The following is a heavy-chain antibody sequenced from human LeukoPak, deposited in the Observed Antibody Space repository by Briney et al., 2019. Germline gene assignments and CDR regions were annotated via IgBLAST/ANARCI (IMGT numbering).Heavy chain of an antibody. CDR2: ISGSGVTT. Sequence: PGGSLRLSCAASGFSFSNYGMSWVRQAPGKGLEWVSAISGSGVTTYYAGSVKGRFTISRDNSKNTLYLQMNSLRAEDTAVYYCAKDRVGATLYFDYWGQGTLVTVSS. D-gene: IGHD1-26*01. J-gene: IGHJ4*02. V-gene: IGHV3-23*01. CDR1: GFSFSNYG. CDR3: AKDRVGATLYFDY.